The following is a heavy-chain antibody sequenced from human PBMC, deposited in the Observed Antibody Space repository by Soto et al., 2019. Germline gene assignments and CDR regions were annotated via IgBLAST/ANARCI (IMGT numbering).Heavy chain of an antibody. CDR1: GGSISSGGYY. CDR3: ATDTTEGFCTNGVCQPPLYFFDS. D-gene: IGHD2-8*01. Sequence: PSETPSLTCTVSGGSISSGGYYWSWIRQHPGKGLEWIGYMYSSGSTYHNPSLKSRVAIAADTSKNQFSLKLSTVTAADTAVYYCATDTTEGFCTNGVCQPPLYFFDSWGQGTLVTVSS. V-gene: IGHV4-31*03. CDR2: MYSSGST. J-gene: IGHJ4*02.